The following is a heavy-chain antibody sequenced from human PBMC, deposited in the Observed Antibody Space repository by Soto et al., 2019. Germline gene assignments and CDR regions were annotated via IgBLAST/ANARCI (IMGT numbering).Heavy chain of an antibody. CDR3: ATVGLYCSGGSCNYYFDY. D-gene: IGHD2-15*01. V-gene: IGHV1-24*01. CDR1: GYTLTELS. J-gene: IGHJ4*02. Sequence: QVQLVQSGAEVKKPGASVKVSCKVSGYTLTELSMHWVRQAPGKGLEWMGGFDPEDGETIYAQKFQGRVTMTEDTXTXTXXMELSSLRSEDTAVYYCATVGLYCSGGSCNYYFDYWGQGTLVTVSS. CDR2: FDPEDGET.